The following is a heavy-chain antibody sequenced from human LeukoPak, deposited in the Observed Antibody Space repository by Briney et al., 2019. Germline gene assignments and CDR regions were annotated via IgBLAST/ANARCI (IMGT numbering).Heavy chain of an antibody. CDR2: ISGSGGST. CDR1: GFTFSSYA. Sequence: PGGSLRLSRAASGFTFSSYAMSWVRQAPGKGLEWVSAISGSGGSTYYADSVKGRFTISRDNSKNTLYLQMNSLRAEDTAVYYCAKSTNRGIAARPSGYWGQGTLVTVSS. CDR3: AKSTNRGIAARPSGY. D-gene: IGHD6-6*01. J-gene: IGHJ4*02. V-gene: IGHV3-23*01.